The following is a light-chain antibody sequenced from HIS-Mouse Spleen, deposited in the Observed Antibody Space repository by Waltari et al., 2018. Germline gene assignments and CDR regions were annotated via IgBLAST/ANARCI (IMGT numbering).Light chain of an antibody. J-gene: IGLJ2*01. CDR1: ALPKKY. CDR3: YSTDSSGNHRV. Sequence: SYELTQPPSVSVSPGQTARITCSGDALPKKYASWYQQKSGKAPVLVISEDSKRPSGIPERCSGSSSGTMATLTISGAQVEDEAYYYCYSTDSSGNHRVFGGGTKLTVL. V-gene: IGLV3-10*01. CDR2: EDS.